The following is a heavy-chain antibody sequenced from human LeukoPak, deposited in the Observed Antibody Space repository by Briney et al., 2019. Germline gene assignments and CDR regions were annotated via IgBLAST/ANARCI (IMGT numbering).Heavy chain of an antibody. CDR2: ISYDGSNK. V-gene: IGHV3-30-3*01. J-gene: IGHJ4*02. D-gene: IGHD1-26*01. CDR3: ARVLGATAEGDY. Sequence: GGSLRLSCAASGFTFSSYAMHWVRQAPGKGLEWVAVISYDGSNKYYADSVKGRFTISRDNSKNTLYLQMNSLRAEDTAVYYCARVLGATAEGDYWGQGTLATVSS. CDR1: GFTFSSYA.